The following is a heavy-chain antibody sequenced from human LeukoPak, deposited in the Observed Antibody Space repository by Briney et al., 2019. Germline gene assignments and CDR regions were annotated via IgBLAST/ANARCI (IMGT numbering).Heavy chain of an antibody. CDR3: ARAITGTTSQDYYFDY. CDR2: IYYSGST. J-gene: IGHJ4*02. Sequence: TLSITCTVSGGSISSGGYYWSWIRQHPGKGLEWIGYIYYSGSTYYNPSLKSRVTISVDTSKNQFSLKLSSVTAADTAVYYCARAITGTTSQDYYFDYWGQGTLVTVSS. V-gene: IGHV4-31*03. D-gene: IGHD1-7*01. CDR1: GGSISSGGYY.